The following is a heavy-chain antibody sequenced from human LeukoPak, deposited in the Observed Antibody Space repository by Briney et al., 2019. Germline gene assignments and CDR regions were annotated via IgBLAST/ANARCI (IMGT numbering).Heavy chain of an antibody. D-gene: IGHD3-10*01. CDR1: GFTVSSNY. CDR2: IYSGGST. CDR3: ARYYYGSGNWFDP. J-gene: IGHJ5*02. Sequence: GGSLRLSCTASGFTVSSNYMSWVRQAPGKGLEWVSVIYSGGSTYYADSVKGRFTISRHNSKNTLYLQMNSLRAEDTAVYYCARYYYGSGNWFDPWGQGTLVTVSS. V-gene: IGHV3-53*04.